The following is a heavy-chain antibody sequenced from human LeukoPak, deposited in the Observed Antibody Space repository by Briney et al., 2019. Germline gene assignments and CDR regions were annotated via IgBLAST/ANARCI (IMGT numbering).Heavy chain of an antibody. CDR2: IKQDGSEK. J-gene: IGHJ4*02. V-gene: IGHV3-7*01. Sequence: GGSLRLSCAASGFIFSGFWMSWVRQTPGKGLEWVANIKQDGSEKYYVDSVKGRFTISRDNAKNSLSLQMNSLRVEDTAVYYCARAGSFWHYVYWGQGTLVTVSS. CDR3: ARAGSFWHYVY. CDR1: GFIFSGFW. D-gene: IGHD1-7*01.